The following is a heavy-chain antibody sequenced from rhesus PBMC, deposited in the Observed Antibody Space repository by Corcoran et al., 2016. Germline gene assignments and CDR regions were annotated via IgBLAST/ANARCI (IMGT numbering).Heavy chain of an antibody. V-gene: IGHV4-57*01. J-gene: IGHJ4*01. CDR3: GRGTVPDY. D-gene: IGHD3-9*01. CDR2: ISVSGGLT. CDR1: GGSVRSSHW. Sequence: QLQLQESGPGLVKPSEPLSLTCAVSGGSVRSSHWWSWFRQPPGKGLEWVGSISVSGGLTNYNPSRTSRVTSSTDTSKNQVSRKLNSLTAADTAVYYWGRGTVPDYWGQGVLVTVSS.